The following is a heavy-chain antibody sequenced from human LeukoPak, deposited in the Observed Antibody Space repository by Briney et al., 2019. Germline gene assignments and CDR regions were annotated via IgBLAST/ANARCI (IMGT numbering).Heavy chain of an antibody. D-gene: IGHD2-2*01. CDR2: IIPIFGTA. CDR1: GGTFGSYV. CDR3: ARALLRYCSSTSCYWFDP. V-gene: IGHV1-69*13. J-gene: IGHJ5*02. Sequence: VASVKVSCKASGGTFGSYVISWVRQAPGQGLEWMGGIIPIFGTANYAQKFQGRVTITADESTSTAYMELSSLRSEDTAVYYCARALLRYCSSTSCYWFDPWGQGTLVTVSS.